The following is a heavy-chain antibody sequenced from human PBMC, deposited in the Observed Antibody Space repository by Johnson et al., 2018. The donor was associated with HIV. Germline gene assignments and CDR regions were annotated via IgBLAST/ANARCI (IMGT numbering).Heavy chain of an antibody. Sequence: VRLVESGGGLVQPGRSLRLSCAASGFTFDDYAMHWVRQAPGKGLEWVANIKQDGSERYYVDSVKGRFTISRDNAKNSLSLQMDSLRAEDTAVYYCARDPELDYFDNRAFDIWGQGTMVTVSS. CDR1: GFTFDDYA. CDR3: ARDPELDYFDNRAFDI. J-gene: IGHJ3*02. V-gene: IGHV3-7*01. D-gene: IGHD3-22*01. CDR2: IKQDGSER.